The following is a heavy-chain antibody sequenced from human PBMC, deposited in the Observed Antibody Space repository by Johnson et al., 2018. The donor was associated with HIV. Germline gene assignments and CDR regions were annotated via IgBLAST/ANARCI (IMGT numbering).Heavy chain of an antibody. J-gene: IGHJ3*02. CDR1: GFTFSDYY. CDR3: ARDFYAEVATPFIGSAFDI. Sequence: QMQLVESGGGLVKPGGSLRLSCAASGFTFSDYYMSWIRQAPGQGLEWVSYISSSGSTIYYADSVKGRFPISRDNAKNSLYLQMNSLRAEDTALYYCARDFYAEVATPFIGSAFDIWGQGTMVTVSS. CDR2: ISSSGSTI. D-gene: IGHD5-24*01. V-gene: IGHV3-11*01.